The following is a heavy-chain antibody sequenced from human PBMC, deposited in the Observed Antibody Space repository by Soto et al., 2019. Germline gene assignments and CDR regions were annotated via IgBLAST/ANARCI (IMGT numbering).Heavy chain of an antibody. CDR3: AKDQALAAEYYFDY. D-gene: IGHD6-13*01. CDR1: GFTFSSYG. J-gene: IGHJ4*02. V-gene: IGHV3-30*18. CDR2: ISYDGSNK. Sequence: PVGSLRLSCAASGFTFSSYGMHWVRQAPGKGLEWVAVISYDGSNKYYADSVKGRFTISRDNSKNTLYLQMNSLRAEDTAVYYCAKDQALAAEYYFDYWGQGTLVTVSS.